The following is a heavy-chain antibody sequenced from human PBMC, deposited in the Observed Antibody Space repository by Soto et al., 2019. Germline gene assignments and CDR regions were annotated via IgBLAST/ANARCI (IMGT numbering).Heavy chain of an antibody. CDR2: ISAHNGNT. Sequence: QVHLVQSGAEVKKPGASVKVSCKGSGYAFTTYGITWVRQAPGEGLECMGWISAHNGNTNYAQKLQGRDTVTRDSSTSPADVELRSLRSDGTAVYYCARGRYGDYWGQGALVTVSS. D-gene: IGHD1-1*01. CDR3: ARGRYGDY. V-gene: IGHV1-18*01. J-gene: IGHJ4*02. CDR1: GYAFTTYG.